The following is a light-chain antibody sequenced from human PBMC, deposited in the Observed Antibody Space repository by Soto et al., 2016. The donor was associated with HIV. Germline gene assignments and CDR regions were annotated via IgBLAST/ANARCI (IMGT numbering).Light chain of an antibody. Sequence: DIQMTQSPSTLSASVGDRVTITCRASQSISSWLAWYQQKPGRAPKLLIYKASNLQSGVPSRFSGSGSGTEFTLTISSLQPDDFATYYCQQYSNYPWTFGQRDQRWKS. J-gene: IGKJ1*01. CDR3: QQYSNYPWT. V-gene: IGKV1-5*03. CDR1: QSISSW. CDR2: KAS.